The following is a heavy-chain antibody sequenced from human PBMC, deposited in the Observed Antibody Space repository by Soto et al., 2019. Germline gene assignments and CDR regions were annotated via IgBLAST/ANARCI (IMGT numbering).Heavy chain of an antibody. CDR3: ARELTIFGVVIDNYYYYGMDV. J-gene: IGHJ6*02. CDR1: GFTFSSYA. D-gene: IGHD3-3*01. V-gene: IGHV3-30-3*01. CDR2: ISYDGSNK. Sequence: QVQLVESGGGVVQPGRSLRLSCAASGFTFSSYAMHWVHQAPGKGLEWVAVISYDGSNKYYADSVKGRFTISRDNSKNTLYLQMNSLRAEDTAVYYCARELTIFGVVIDNYYYYGMDVWGQGTTVTVSS.